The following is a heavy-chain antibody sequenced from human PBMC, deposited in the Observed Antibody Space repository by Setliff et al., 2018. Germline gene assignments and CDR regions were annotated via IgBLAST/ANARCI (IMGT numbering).Heavy chain of an antibody. D-gene: IGHD3-3*01. J-gene: IGHJ5*02. CDR2: VRFDGSHT. Sequence: PGGSLRLSCAASGFTFSSFGMYWVRQAPGKGLEWVAYVRFDGSHTYYGDSVKGRFTISRDLSTNTLYLQMNSLRPEDAAVYYCARDVYDFRTGLADPWGQGTLVTVSS. V-gene: IGHV3-30*02. CDR3: ARDVYDFRTGLADP. CDR1: GFTFSSFG.